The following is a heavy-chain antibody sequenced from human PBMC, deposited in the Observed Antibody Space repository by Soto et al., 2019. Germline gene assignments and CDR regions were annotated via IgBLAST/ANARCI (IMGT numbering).Heavy chain of an antibody. CDR1: GFTFSSYA. D-gene: IGHD6-19*01. J-gene: IGHJ4*02. Sequence: PGGSLRLSCAASGFTFSSYAMHWVRQAPGKGLEWVAVISYDGSNKYYADSVKGRFTISRDNSKNHFSLQLNSVTPDDTAVYYCARGVAGSGFDLWGQGTLVTVSS. CDR2: ISYDGSNK. V-gene: IGHV3-30-3*01. CDR3: ARGVAGSGFDL.